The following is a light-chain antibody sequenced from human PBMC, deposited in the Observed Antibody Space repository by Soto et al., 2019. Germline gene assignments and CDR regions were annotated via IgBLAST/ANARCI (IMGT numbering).Light chain of an antibody. V-gene: IGKV1-5*03. Sequence: DIQMAQSPSALSASVGDRVTITCRASQSIGNWLAWYQQEPGKAPNLLIYKASSLQSGVPSRFSGSGSGTEFTLTISSLQPDDFATYYCQQYDTYRTFGQGSKVEIK. CDR1: QSIGNW. CDR2: KAS. CDR3: QQYDTYRT. J-gene: IGKJ1*01.